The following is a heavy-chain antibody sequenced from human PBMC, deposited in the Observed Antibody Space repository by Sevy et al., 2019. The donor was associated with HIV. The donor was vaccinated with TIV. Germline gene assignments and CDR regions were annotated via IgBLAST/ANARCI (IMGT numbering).Heavy chain of an antibody. V-gene: IGHV3-72*01. CDR1: GFTFSDYY. J-gene: IGHJ4*02. CDR2: SRNKANSYTT. Sequence: GGSLRLSCAASGFTFSDYYMDWVHQAPGKGLEWVGRSRNKANSYTTEYAASVKGRFTISRDDSKNSLYLQMNGLKTEDTAVYYCASRVGMTGYWGQGTLVTISS. D-gene: IGHD1-26*01. CDR3: ASRVGMTGY.